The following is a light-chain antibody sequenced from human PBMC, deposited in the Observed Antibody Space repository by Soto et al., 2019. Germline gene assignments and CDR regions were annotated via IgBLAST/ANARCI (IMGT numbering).Light chain of an antibody. Sequence: EILLTQSPSSLSLSPGERATLSCRASQSVSSHLACYQQKPGQAPRLLIYDASNIATGIPARFSGGGSGTDFTLSISSLEPEDFAVYYCQQRFNWPALTFGQGTKLEIK. CDR1: QSVSSH. V-gene: IGKV3-11*01. J-gene: IGKJ2*01. CDR2: DAS. CDR3: QQRFNWPALT.